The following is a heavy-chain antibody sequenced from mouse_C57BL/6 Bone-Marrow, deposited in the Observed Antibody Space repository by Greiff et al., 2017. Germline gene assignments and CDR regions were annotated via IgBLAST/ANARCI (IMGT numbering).Heavy chain of an antibody. CDR3: ARGGTGTTY. J-gene: IGHJ3*01. D-gene: IGHD4-1*01. V-gene: IGHV1-81*01. CDR1: GYTFTSYG. Sequence: QVQLQQSGAELARPGASVKLSCKASGYTFTSYGISWVKQRTGQGLEWIGEIYPRSGNTYYNEKFKGKATLTADKSSSTAYMELRSLTSEDSAVYFCARGGTGTTYWGQGTLVTVSA. CDR2: IYPRSGNT.